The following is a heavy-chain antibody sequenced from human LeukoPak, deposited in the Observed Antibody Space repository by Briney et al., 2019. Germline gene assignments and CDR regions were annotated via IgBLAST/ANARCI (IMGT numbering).Heavy chain of an antibody. V-gene: IGHV3-23*01. Sequence: PGGSLRLSCAASGFTFSSYAMSWVRQAPGKGLEWVSAISGSGGSTYYADSVKGRFTISRDNSNNTLYLQMNSLRAEDTAVYYCAKDTEGGYSGYDGFDPWGQGTLVTVSP. CDR2: ISGSGGST. J-gene: IGHJ5*02. D-gene: IGHD5-12*01. CDR3: AKDTEGGYSGYDGFDP. CDR1: GFTFSSYA.